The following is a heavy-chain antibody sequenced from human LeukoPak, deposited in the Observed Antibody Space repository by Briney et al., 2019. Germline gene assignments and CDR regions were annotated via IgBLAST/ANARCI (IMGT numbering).Heavy chain of an antibody. CDR3: TREAYSSSWYSG. J-gene: IGHJ4*02. V-gene: IGHV3-21*01. CDR2: INDTGRRI. D-gene: IGHD6-13*01. CDR1: GFTFSRHA. Sequence: GGSLRLSCSASGFTFSRHAMNWVRQAPGKGLEWLSSINDTGRRIYYADSVRSRFTVSRDNAGNSLFLQMDSLRVEDTAVYYCTREAYSSSWYSGWGQGTLVTVSS.